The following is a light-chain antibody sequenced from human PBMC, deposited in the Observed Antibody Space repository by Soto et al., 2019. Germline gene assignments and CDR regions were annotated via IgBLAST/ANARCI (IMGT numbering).Light chain of an antibody. J-gene: IGKJ1*01. Sequence: DIQMTQSPYTLSASVGDRVTITCRASQSISSWWAWYQQKPGKAPKLLIYDASSLESGVPSRFSGSGSGTEFTLTISSLQPDDFATYYCLQYDSYSWTFGQGTKVDIK. CDR3: LQYDSYSWT. CDR1: QSISSW. CDR2: DAS. V-gene: IGKV1-5*01.